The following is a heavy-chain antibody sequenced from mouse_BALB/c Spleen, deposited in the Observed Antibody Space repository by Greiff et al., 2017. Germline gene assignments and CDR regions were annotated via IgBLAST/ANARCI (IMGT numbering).Heavy chain of an antibody. J-gene: IGHJ2*01. CDR2: ISYSGST. CDR1: GDSITSGY. V-gene: IGHV3-8*02. D-gene: IGHD1-1*01. Sequence: EVKLVESGPSLVKPSQTLSLTCSVTGDSITSGYWNWIRKFPGNKLEYMGYISYSGSTYYNPSLKSRISITRDTSKNQYYLQLNSVTTEDTATYYCARSTVVEDYFDYWGQGTTLTVSS. CDR3: ARSTVVEDYFDY.